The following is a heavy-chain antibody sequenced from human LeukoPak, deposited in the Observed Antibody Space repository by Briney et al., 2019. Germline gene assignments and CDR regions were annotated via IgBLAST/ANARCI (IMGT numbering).Heavy chain of an antibody. V-gene: IGHV3-30*18. D-gene: IGHD3-22*01. Sequence: PGGSLRLSCAASGFTSSAYGMHWVRQAPGKGLEWVAVMSNDGSKKYYGDSVKGRFTISRDDSKNTLYLQMNSLRTEDTAMYYCAKDPYSSFMEYFQHWGQGTLVTVSS. CDR2: MSNDGSKK. CDR3: AKDPYSSFMEYFQH. CDR1: GFTSSAYG. J-gene: IGHJ1*01.